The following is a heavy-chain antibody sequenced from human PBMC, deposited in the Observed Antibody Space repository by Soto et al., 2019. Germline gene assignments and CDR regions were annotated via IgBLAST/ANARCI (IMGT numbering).Heavy chain of an antibody. J-gene: IGHJ6*03. V-gene: IGHV4-39*01. CDR3: VRLNVVVSPNMIYYYYYYYIDV. CDR2: LYYSGYT. CDR1: GASVSSSSSY. Sequence: SETLSLTCTVSGASVSSSSSYLGWIRQPPGKGLEWIGSLYYSGYTYYNPSLKGRVTISADTSKNHFSLQLSSLTAADTAVYYCVRLNVVVSPNMIYYYYYYYIDVWGKGTTVTVSS. D-gene: IGHD2-15*01.